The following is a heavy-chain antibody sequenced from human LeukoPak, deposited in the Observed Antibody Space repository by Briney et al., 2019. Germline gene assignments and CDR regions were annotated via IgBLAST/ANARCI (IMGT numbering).Heavy chain of an antibody. D-gene: IGHD2-15*01. V-gene: IGHV3-23*01. CDR3: AKNGDRGAYCTGGTCYPYFYYYMDV. CDR1: GITFSSYG. Sequence: PGGTLRLSCAASGITFSSYGMSWVRQAPGKGLEWVSSISSTGGTTYYADSVKGRFTISRDNSKNTLYLQMNSLRAEDTAIYYCAKNGDRGAYCTGGTCYPYFYYYMDVWGNGTTVT. CDR2: ISSTGGTT. J-gene: IGHJ6*03.